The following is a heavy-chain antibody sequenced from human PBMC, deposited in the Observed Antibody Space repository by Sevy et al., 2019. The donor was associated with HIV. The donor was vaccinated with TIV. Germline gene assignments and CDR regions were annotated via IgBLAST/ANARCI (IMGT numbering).Heavy chain of an antibody. CDR1: GYSFTGYF. V-gene: IGHV1-2*02. CDR3: ARELEDFWSGYQF. CDR2: INPPSGGT. D-gene: IGHD3-3*01. Sequence: ASVKVSCKASGYSFTGYFIHWVRQAPGQGLEWMGWINPPSGGTMSAQKFHDKVTMTRDTSINTAYLELSRLRSDDTAVYYCARELEDFWSGYQFWGQGTLVTVSS. J-gene: IGHJ4*02.